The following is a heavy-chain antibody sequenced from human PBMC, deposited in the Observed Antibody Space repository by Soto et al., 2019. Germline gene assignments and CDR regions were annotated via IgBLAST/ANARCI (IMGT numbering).Heavy chain of an antibody. Sequence: QVQLVQSGAELKKPGASVKVSCKASGYTFSNYDMNWVRQATGQGPEWIGWVNPNNGDTGYAQKFQGRVTLTTDISTPTAYMELTSLRSEDTAIYYCANVSRKGSAIDFDYWGQGTLITVSS. V-gene: IGHV1-8*01. D-gene: IGHD3-10*01. CDR1: GYTFSNYD. CDR3: ANVSRKGSAIDFDY. J-gene: IGHJ4*02. CDR2: VNPNNGDT.